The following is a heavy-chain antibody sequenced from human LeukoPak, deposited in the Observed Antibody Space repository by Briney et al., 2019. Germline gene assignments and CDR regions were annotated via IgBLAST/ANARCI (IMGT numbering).Heavy chain of an antibody. D-gene: IGHD2-2*01. CDR2: IRSRGSTI. CDR3: ARQAKGFCSSTSCYGPFDY. V-gene: IGHV3-11*01. CDR1: RFTFSDYY. Sequence: PGGSLRLSCAASRFTFSDYYMRWIRQAPGRGLEWVSYIRSRGSTICYADSLKGRFTISRDNVKNSVYLQMNSLRAEDTAVYDCARQAKGFCSSTSCYGPFDYWGQGTLVTVSS. J-gene: IGHJ4*02.